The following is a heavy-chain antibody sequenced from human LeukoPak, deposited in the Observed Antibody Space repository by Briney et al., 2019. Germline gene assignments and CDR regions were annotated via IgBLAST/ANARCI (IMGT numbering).Heavy chain of an antibody. CDR2: INPNSGGT. CDR1: GYTFTGYY. V-gene: IGHV1-2*02. Sequence: GASVKVSCKASGYTFTGYYMHWVQQAPGQGLEWMGWINPNSGGTNYAQKFQGRATMTRDTSISTAYMELSRLRSDDTAVYYCARETTYYYYYYMDVWGKGTTVTVSS. CDR3: ARETTYYYYYYMDV. J-gene: IGHJ6*03. D-gene: IGHD4-11*01.